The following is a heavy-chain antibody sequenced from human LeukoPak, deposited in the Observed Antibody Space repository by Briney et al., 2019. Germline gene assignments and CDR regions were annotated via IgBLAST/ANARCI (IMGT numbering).Heavy chain of an antibody. V-gene: IGHV3-23*01. CDR3: AKTYVWYYFDY. CDR2: ISGSGGSR. Sequence: GGSLRLSCAASGFTFSTYGMSWVRQAPGKGLEWVSGISGSGGSRFYTDSVKGRFTISRDNSKNTLYLQMNSLRAEDTAVYYCAKTYVWYYFDYWGQGILVTVSS. J-gene: IGHJ4*02. CDR1: GFTFSTYG. D-gene: IGHD3-16*01.